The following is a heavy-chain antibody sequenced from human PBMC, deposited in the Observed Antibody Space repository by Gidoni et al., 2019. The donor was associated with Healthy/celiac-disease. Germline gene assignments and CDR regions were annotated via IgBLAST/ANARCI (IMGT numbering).Heavy chain of an antibody. CDR3: SSEDDYYYYMDV. Sequence: EVQLVPSGAAVKKPGESLRISCTGSGYRLTSYWISWLRQMPVQGLELTGRIDPSDSYTTDSPSFQGHVTLSADKSISTAYLQWSSLKDSDTAMYYCSSEDDYYYYMDVWGKGTTVTVSS. CDR1: GYRLTSYW. J-gene: IGHJ6*03. CDR2: IDPSDSYT. V-gene: IGHV5-10-1*01.